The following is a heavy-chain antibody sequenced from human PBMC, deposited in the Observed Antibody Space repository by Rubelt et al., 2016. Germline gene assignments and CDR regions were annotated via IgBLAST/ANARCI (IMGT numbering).Heavy chain of an antibody. V-gene: IGHV1-69*01. CDR1: GGTFSSYA. J-gene: IGHJ4*02. Sequence: QVQLVQSGAEVKKPGSSVKVSCKASGGTFSSYAISWVRQAPGQGLEWMGGIIPIFGTTNYGQKFQVRVKVPADESTSRAYMGLSSLRSEDTAVYYCAGYAHWGQGTLVTVSS. CDR2: IIPIFGTT. CDR3: AGYAH.